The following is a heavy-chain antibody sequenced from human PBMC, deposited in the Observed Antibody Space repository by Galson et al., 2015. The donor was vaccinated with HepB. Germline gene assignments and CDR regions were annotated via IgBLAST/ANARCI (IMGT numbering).Heavy chain of an antibody. CDR3: ARDLYRSVLLYFGEPSPPYYSYGMDV. CDR1: GFSFSRHA. V-gene: IGHV3-30*04. Sequence: SLRLSCAASGFSFSRHAMYWVRQAPGKGLEWVAVILNDGSDKYYADSVKGRFTISRDNPKNTLYLQMNSLRAQDTAVYFCARDLYRSVLLYFGEPSPPYYSYGMDVWGQGTTFTVSS. D-gene: IGHD3-10*01. CDR2: ILNDGSDK. J-gene: IGHJ6*02.